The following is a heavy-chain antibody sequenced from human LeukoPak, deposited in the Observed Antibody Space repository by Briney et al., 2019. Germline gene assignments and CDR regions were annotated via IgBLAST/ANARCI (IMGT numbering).Heavy chain of an antibody. CDR3: ARDRYRGSSWLFDY. CDR1: ELIYSNYW. J-gene: IGHJ4*02. D-gene: IGHD6-13*01. Sequence: GGTLRLSCAASELIYSNYWMSWVHEAPGKGRGGVANIRHDGGEKYYVDSVKGRFTISRDNAKNSLYLQMNSLRADDTAVYYCARDRYRGSSWLFDYWGQGTLVTVSS. CDR2: IRHDGGEK. V-gene: IGHV3-7*01.